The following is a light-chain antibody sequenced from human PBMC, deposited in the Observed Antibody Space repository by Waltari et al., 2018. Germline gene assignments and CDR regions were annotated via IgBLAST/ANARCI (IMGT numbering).Light chain of an antibody. CDR2: GGS. V-gene: IGKV3-20*01. CDR3: HKYGISPLT. Sequence: EIVLTQSPATLSLSAGETATLSCRPRQSLSNSYLAWYQQKPGQSPRLLIFGGSFRAAGIPDRFVGSWSGTDFTLTISRLEPEDFAIYYCHKYGISPLTFGGGT. J-gene: IGKJ4*01. CDR1: QSLSNSY.